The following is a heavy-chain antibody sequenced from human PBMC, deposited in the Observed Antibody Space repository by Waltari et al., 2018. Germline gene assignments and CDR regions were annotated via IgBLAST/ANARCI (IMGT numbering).Heavy chain of an antibody. CDR2: IYYSGST. CDR3: ARVSGGSWPDAFDI. V-gene: IGHV4-59*01. D-gene: IGHD2-15*01. J-gene: IGHJ3*02. Sequence: WSWIRQPPGKGLEWIGYIYYSGSTNYNPSLKSRVTISVDTSKNQFSLKLSSVTAADTAVYYCARVSGGSWPDAFDIWGQGTMVTVSS.